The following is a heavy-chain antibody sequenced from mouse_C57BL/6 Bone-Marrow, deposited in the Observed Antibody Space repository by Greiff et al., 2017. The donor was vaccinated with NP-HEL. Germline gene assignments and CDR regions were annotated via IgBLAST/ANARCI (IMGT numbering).Heavy chain of an antibody. CDR3: ARWGFDY. CDR2: ISNGGGST. Sequence: VQLKESGGGLVQPGGSLKLSCAASGFTFTDYYMYWVRQTPEKRLEWVAYISNGGGSTYYPDTVKGRFTISRDNAKNTLYLQMSRLKSEDTAMFYCARWGFDYWGQGTTLTVSS. CDR1: GFTFTDYY. J-gene: IGHJ2*01. V-gene: IGHV5-12*01.